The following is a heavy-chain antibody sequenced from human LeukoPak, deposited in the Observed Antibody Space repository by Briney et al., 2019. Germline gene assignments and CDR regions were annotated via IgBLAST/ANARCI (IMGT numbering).Heavy chain of an antibody. V-gene: IGHV4-59*01. CDR3: ARVGSGSYLIY. CDR1: GSSISSYY. CDR2: IYYSGST. Sequence: SETLSLTCTVSGSSISSYYWSWIRQPPGKGLEWIGYIYYSGSTNYNPSLKSRVTISVDTSKNQFSLKLSSVTAADTAVYYCARVGSGSYLIYWGQGTLVTVSS. D-gene: IGHD1-26*01. J-gene: IGHJ4*02.